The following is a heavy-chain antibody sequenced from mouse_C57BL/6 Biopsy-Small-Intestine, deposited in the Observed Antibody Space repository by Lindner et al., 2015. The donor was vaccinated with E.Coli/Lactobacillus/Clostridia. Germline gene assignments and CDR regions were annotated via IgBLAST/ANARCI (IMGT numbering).Heavy chain of an antibody. J-gene: IGHJ1*03. CDR1: GFTFKSYG. CDR2: ISSGGSYT. CDR3: ARARVVATSWYFDV. D-gene: IGHD1-1*02. Sequence: EVQLQESGGDLVKPGGSLKLSCAASGFTFKSYGMSWVRQFADKRLEWVATISSGGSYTYYPDSVKGRFTISRDNAKKTLYLQLTSLKSEDTAMYYCARARVVATSWYFDVWGTGTTVTVSS. V-gene: IGHV5-6*01.